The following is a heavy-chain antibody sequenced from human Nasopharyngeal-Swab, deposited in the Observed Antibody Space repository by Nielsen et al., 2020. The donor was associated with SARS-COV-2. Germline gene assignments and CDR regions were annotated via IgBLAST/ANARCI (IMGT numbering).Heavy chain of an antibody. CDR3: ARDFGYGDEIDGAYYYYMDV. D-gene: IGHD3-10*01. V-gene: IGHV3-7*03. CDR2: IKQDGREK. Sequence: GVLKISCAASGFSFSSYWMTWVREAPGKGLEGVANIKQDGREKYYVDSVKGRFTISRDNAKNSLYLQLTYLRAEDTAVYYCARDFGYGDEIDGAYYYYMDVWGKGTTVTVSS. J-gene: IGHJ6*03. CDR1: GFSFSSYW.